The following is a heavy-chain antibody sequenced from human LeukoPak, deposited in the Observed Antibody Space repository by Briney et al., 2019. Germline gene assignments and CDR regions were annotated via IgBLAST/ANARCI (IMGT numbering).Heavy chain of an antibody. CDR1: GGTFSSYA. V-gene: IGHV1-69*13. D-gene: IGHD6-13*01. Sequence: ASVKVSCKASGGTFSSYAISWVRQAPGQGLEWMGGIIPIFGTANYAQKFQGRVTITADESTSTAYMELSSLRSEDTAVYYCARDPGIAEGPWGQGTMVTASS. CDR2: IIPIFGTA. CDR3: ARDPGIAEGP. J-gene: IGHJ3*01.